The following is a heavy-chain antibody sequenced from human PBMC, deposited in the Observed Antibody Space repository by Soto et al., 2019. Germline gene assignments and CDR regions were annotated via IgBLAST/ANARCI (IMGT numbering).Heavy chain of an antibody. D-gene: IGHD3-10*01. V-gene: IGHV4-34*01. Sequence: QVQLQQWGAGLLKPSETLSLTCVVYGGSFTSYSWNWIRQPPGKGLAWIGEISHSGSTHYNPSLKRLVTISRDTSEPQLSVRVSSVTAADTAVYYCARGGRTRFLSGGDFDYWGQGTLVTVAS. CDR3: ARGGRTRFLSGGDFDY. CDR1: GGSFTSYS. CDR2: ISHSGST. J-gene: IGHJ4*02.